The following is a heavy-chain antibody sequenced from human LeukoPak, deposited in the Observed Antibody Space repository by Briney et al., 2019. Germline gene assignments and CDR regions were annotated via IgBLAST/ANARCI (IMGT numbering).Heavy chain of an antibody. CDR1: GGSISSSSYY. CDR3: ARHLPTFYSSSSAPVDY. V-gene: IGHV4-39*01. CDR2: IYYSGST. Sequence: SQTLSLTCTVSGGSISSSSYYWGWIRQPPGKGLEWIGSIYYSGSTYYNPSLKSRVTISVDTSKNQFSLKLSSVTAADTAVYYCARHLPTFYSSSSAPVDYWGQGTLVTVSS. J-gene: IGHJ4*02. D-gene: IGHD6-6*01.